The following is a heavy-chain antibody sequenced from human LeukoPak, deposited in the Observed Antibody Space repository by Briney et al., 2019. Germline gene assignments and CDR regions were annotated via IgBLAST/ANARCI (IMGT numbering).Heavy chain of an antibody. CDR2: IYTSGST. D-gene: IGHD1-26*01. J-gene: IGHJ5*02. CDR1: GGSISSYY. CDR3: AGSIVGATIRGFDP. V-gene: IGHV4-4*07. Sequence: KPSETLSLTCTVSGGSISSYYWSWIRQPAGKGLEWIGRIYTSGSTNYNPSLKSRVTMSVDTSKNQFSLKLSSVTAADTAVYYCAGSIVGATIRGFDPWGQGTLVTVSS.